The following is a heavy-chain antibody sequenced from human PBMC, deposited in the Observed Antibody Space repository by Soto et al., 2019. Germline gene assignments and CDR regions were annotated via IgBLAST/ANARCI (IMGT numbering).Heavy chain of an antibody. CDR2: IYHSGST. Sequence: SETLSLTCAVSSGSISSNWWSWVRQPPGKGLEWIGEIYHSGSTNYNPSLKSRVTISLDNSKNQFSLKLRSVTAADTAMYYCATLHWSGYYNWLDPWGQGTLVTVSS. J-gene: IGHJ5*02. CDR1: SGSISSNW. V-gene: IGHV4-4*02. D-gene: IGHD3-3*01. CDR3: ATLHWSGYYNWLDP.